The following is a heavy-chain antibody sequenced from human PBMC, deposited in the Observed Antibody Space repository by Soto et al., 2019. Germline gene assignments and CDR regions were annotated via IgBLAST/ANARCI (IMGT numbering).Heavy chain of an antibody. V-gene: IGHV3-23*01. CDR3: AKRDISWEFDS. CDR2: ISGSGGST. Sequence: EVQLLESGGGLVQPGGSLRLSCAASGFTFSSYAMNWVRQAPGKGPEWVSAISGSGGSTYYADSVKGRFTISRDNSKNTLYLQMNSLRAEDTALYYCAKRDISWEFDSWGQGTLVTVSS. J-gene: IGHJ4*02. CDR1: GFTFSSYA. D-gene: IGHD6-13*01.